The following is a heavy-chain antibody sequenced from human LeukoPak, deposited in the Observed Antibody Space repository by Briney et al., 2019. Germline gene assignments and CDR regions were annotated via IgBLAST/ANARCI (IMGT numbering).Heavy chain of an antibody. CDR2: IYYSGST. D-gene: IGHD3-22*01. J-gene: IGHJ4*02. CDR1: GGSISSHY. CDR3: ARAYDSSGYYQGSYFDY. Sequence: SETLSLTCTVSGGSISSHYWSWIRQPPGKGLEWIGYIYYSGSTNYNPSLKSRVTISVDTSKNQFSLKLSSVTAADTAVYHCARAYDSSGYYQGSYFDYWGQGTLVTVSS. V-gene: IGHV4-59*11.